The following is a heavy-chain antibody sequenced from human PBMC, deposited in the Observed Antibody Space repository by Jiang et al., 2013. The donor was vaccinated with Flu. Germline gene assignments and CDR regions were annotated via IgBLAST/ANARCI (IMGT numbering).Heavy chain of an antibody. CDR1: GGTFSSYA. CDR2: IIPIFGTA. J-gene: IGHJ5*02. V-gene: IGHV1-69*01. D-gene: IGHD6-13*01. Sequence: SCKASGGTFSSYAISWVRQAPGQGLEWMGGIIPIFGTANYAQKFQGRVTITADESTSTAYMELSSLRSEDTAVYYCARGIAAAGAYYNWFDPWGQGTLVTVSS. CDR3: ARGIAAAGAYYNWFDP.